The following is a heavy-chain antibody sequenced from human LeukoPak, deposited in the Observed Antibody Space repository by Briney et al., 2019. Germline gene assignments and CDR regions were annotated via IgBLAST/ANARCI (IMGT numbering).Heavy chain of an antibody. V-gene: IGHV3-21*01. J-gene: IGHJ4*02. CDR3: ARVPGDY. CDR1: GFTFSTYS. Sequence: GGSLTLSCAASGFTFSTYSMTWVRQAPGKGLEWVSSISSSRNYVYYADSVRGRFTISRDNAKNSLFLQMNSLRADDTAVYCCARVPGDYWGQGTLVTVSS. CDR2: ISSSRNYV. D-gene: IGHD3-10*01.